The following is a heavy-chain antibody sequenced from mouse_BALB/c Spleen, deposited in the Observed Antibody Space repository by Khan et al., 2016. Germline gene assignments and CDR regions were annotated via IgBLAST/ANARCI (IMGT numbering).Heavy chain of an antibody. D-gene: IGHD1-1*01. V-gene: IGHV5-17*02. CDR3: ARNYYGSGFDY. CDR2: ISGGSNTI. Sequence: EVELVESGGGLVQPGGSRKLSCAASGFTFSNFGMHWVRQAPEKGLEWVAYISGGSNTIFYADTMKGRFTISSDNPKSTLLLQMTSLRSEDTAMYYCARNYYGSGFDYWGQGTTLTVSS. CDR1: GFTFSNFG. J-gene: IGHJ2*01.